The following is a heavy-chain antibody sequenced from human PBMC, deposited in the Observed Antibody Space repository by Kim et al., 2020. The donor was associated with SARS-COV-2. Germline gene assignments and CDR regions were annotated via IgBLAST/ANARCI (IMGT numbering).Heavy chain of an antibody. CDR2: MNPNSGNT. D-gene: IGHD2-2*01. V-gene: IGHV1-8*01. CDR1: GYTFTSYD. Sequence: ASVKVSCKASGYTFTSYDINWVRQATGQGLEWMGWMNPNSGNTGYAQKFQGRVTMTRNTSISTAYMELSSLRSEDTAVYYCARVDCSSASCYAIASESWFDPWGQGTLVTVSS. J-gene: IGHJ5*02. CDR3: ARVDCSSASCYAIASESWFDP.